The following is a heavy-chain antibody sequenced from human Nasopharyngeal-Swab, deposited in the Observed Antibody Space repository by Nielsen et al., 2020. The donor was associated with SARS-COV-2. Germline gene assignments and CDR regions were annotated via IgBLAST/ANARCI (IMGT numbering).Heavy chain of an antibody. CDR2: MNPNSGNT. V-gene: IGHV1-8*01. CDR3: VRDTRMSYYYYGMDV. Sequence: ASVKVSCKASGYTFTSYDINWVRQATGQGLEWMGWMNPNSGNTGYAQKFQGRVTMTRNTSISTAYMELSSLRSEDTAVYYCVRDTRMSYYYYGMDVWGQGTTVTVSS. CDR1: GYTFTSYD. D-gene: IGHD2-15*01. J-gene: IGHJ6*02.